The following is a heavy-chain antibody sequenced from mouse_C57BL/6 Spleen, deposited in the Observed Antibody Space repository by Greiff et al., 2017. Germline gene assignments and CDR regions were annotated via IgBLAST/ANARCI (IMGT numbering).Heavy chain of an antibody. CDR3: ARVSYDCNYVGFAY. Sequence: QVQLQQPGAELVMPGASVKLSCKASGYTFTSYWMHWVKQRPGQGLEWIGEIDPSDSYTNYNQKFKGKSTLTVDKSSSTAYMQLSSLTSEDSAVYYCARVSYDCNYVGFAYRGTGALVTVAT. J-gene: IGHJ3*01. D-gene: IGHD2-10*01. CDR1: GYTFTSYW. V-gene: IGHV1-69*01. CDR2: IDPSDSYT.